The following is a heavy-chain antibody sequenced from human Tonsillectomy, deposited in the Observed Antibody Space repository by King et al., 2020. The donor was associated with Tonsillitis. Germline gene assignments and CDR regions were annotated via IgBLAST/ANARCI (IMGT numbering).Heavy chain of an antibody. CDR2: ISYDGSNK. CDR3: VGWLDYDFGMDV. D-gene: IGHD5-12*01. V-gene: IGHV3-30-3*01. CDR1: GFTFSSYA. J-gene: IGHJ6*02. Sequence: VQLVESGGGVVQPGRSLRLSCAASGFTFSSYAMHWVRQAPGKGLEWVAVISYDGSNKYYANSVKGRFTISRDNSKNTLYLQMNSLRAEDTAVYYCVGWLDYDFGMDVWGQGTTVTVSS.